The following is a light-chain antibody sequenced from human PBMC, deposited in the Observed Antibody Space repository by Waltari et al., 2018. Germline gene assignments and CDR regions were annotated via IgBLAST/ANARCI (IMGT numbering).Light chain of an antibody. CDR1: SSDGGGYNY. V-gene: IGLV2-8*01. CDR3: SSYAGSNNFEVV. CDR2: AVS. Sequence: QSALTQPPSASGSPGQSVTISCTGTSSDGGGYNYVSWYQQHPGKAPKPMIYAVSKRPSGFPDRFSGSKSGNTASRTVSGLQAEDEADYYCSSYAGSNNFEVVFGGGTKLTVL. J-gene: IGLJ2*01.